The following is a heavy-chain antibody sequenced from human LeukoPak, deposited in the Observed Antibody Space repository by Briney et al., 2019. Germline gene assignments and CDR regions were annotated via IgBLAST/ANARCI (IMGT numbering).Heavy chain of an antibody. Sequence: PSETLSLTCAASGGSISSGGYSWSWIRQPPGKGLEWIGYIYHSGSTYYNPSLKSRVTISVDRSKNQFSLKLSSVTAADTAVYYCARGPMVRGVRGGNWFDPWGQGTLVTVSS. D-gene: IGHD3-10*01. J-gene: IGHJ5*02. CDR1: GGSISSGGYS. V-gene: IGHV4-30-2*01. CDR2: IYHSGST. CDR3: ARGPMVRGVRGGNWFDP.